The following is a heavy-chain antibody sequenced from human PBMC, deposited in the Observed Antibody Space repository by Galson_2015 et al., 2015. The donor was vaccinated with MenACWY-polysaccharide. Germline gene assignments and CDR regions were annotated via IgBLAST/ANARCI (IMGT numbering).Heavy chain of an antibody. J-gene: IGHJ4*02. CDR3: ARGYSGYD. CDR1: GFTFSTYW. Sequence: SLRLSCAASGFTFSTYWMHWVRQAPGKGLVWVSRIKSDGSSTSYADSVKGRYTISRDNAKNTLYLQMNSLRAEDTAVYYCARGYSGYDWGQGTLVTVSP. D-gene: IGHD5-12*01. CDR2: IKSDGSST. V-gene: IGHV3-74*01.